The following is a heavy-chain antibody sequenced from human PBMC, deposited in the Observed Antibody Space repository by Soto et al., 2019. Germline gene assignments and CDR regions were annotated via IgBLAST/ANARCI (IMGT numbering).Heavy chain of an antibody. J-gene: IGHJ6*02. CDR1: GDSFGTYY. D-gene: IGHD3-10*01. V-gene: IGHV4-59*01. CDR3: ARDPGVTMVRGSRFYGVDV. Sequence: SETLSLTCTVSGDSFGTYYWSWIRQAPGKGLEWIGFISYTGSTTYNPSLESRVTISIDTSKNQSSLNLNSVTAADTAVYYCARDPGVTMVRGSRFYGVDVWGQGTTVTVSS. CDR2: ISYTGST.